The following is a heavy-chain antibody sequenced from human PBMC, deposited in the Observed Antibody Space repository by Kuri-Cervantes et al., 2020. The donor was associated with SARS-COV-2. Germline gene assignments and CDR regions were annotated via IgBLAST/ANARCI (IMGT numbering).Heavy chain of an antibody. J-gene: IGHJ3*02. CDR1: GFTFDDYG. CDR2: INWNGGST. CDR3: ARDRSQSSENAFDI. Sequence: LTCAASGFTFDDYGMSWVRQAPGKGLEWVSGINWNGGSTGYADSVKGRFTISRDNAKNSLYLQMNSLRAEDTALYYCARDRSQSSENAFDIWGQGTMVTVSS. V-gene: IGHV3-20*04. D-gene: IGHD6-25*01.